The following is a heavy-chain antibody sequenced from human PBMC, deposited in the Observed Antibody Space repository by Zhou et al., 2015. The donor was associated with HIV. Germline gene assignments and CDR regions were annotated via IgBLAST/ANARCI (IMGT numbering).Heavy chain of an antibody. V-gene: IGHV1-2*06. J-gene: IGHJ6*02. CDR1: GYTFTGYY. CDR2: INPNSGGT. Sequence: QVQLVQSGAEVKKPGASVKVSCKASGYTFTGYYMHWVRQAPGQGLEWMGRINPNSGGTNYAQKFQGRVTMTRDTSISTAYMELSRLRSDDTAVYYCGRSTRYREYYYYAISVWGQGTTVTVSS. CDR3: GRSTRYREYYYYAISV. D-gene: IGHD3-9*01.